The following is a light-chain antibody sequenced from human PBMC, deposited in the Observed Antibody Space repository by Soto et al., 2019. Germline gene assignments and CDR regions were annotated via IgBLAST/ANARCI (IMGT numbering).Light chain of an antibody. Sequence: QSVLTQPASVSGSPGQSITISCTGTSSDVGGYNYVSWYQQHPGKAPKLMIYDVSNRPSGVSNRFSGSNTGNTASLTISGLQTEDEADYYCSSYTSSSTRVFGPGPKVTVL. J-gene: IGLJ1*01. V-gene: IGLV2-14*03. CDR1: SSDVGGYNY. CDR3: SSYTSSSTRV. CDR2: DVS.